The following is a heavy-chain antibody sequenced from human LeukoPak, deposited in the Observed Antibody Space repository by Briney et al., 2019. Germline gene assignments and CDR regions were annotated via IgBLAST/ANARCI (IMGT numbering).Heavy chain of an antibody. V-gene: IGHV3-74*01. CDR2: INDDGGDT. CDR3: TTDSVYTSPL. J-gene: IGHJ4*02. CDR1: GFTFSSYR. D-gene: IGHD3-16*02. Sequence: PGGSLRLSCAASGFTFSSYRMHWVRQAPGKGLVWVSRINDDGGDTTYADSVKGRFTISRDNAKNTLYLQMNSVRAEDTAVYYCTTDSVYTSPLWGQGTLVTVSS.